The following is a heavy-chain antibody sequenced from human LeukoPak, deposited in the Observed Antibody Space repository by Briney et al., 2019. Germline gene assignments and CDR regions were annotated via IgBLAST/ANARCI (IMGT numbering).Heavy chain of an antibody. Sequence: GGPLRLSCAASGFTFSTYRMDCVPQPPGARLLWVSRINSDGSSTNYADSVKGRFTISRDNAKNTLYLQMDSLRAEDTAVYYCARALTTSTTVTTGYWGQGILVTVSS. CDR3: ARALTTSTTVTTGY. D-gene: IGHD4-17*01. V-gene: IGHV3-74*01. CDR2: INSDGSST. CDR1: GFTFSTYR. J-gene: IGHJ4*02.